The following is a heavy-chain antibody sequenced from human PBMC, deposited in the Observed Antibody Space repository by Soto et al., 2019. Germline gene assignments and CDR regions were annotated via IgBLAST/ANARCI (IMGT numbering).Heavy chain of an antibody. CDR3: ARVIAAAGTSPLDY. V-gene: IGHV3-21*01. CDR1: GFTFSSYS. Sequence: GSLRLSCAASGFTFSSYSMNWVRQAPGKGLEWVSSISSSSSYIYYADSVKGRFTISRDNAKNSLYLQMNSLRAEDTAVYYCARVIAAAGTSPLDYWGQGTLVTVSS. D-gene: IGHD6-13*01. J-gene: IGHJ4*02. CDR2: ISSSSSYI.